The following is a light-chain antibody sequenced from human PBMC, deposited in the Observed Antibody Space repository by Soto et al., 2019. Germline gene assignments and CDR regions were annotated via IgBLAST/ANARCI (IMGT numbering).Light chain of an antibody. J-gene: IGLJ1*01. CDR2: TNN. CDR1: SSNIGSNT. CDR3: AAWDDSLNGYL. V-gene: IGLV1-44*01. Sequence: QSVLTQPPSASGTPGQRVTISCSGSSSNIGSNTVNWYQQLPGTAPRLLIYTNNQRPSGVPDRFSGSKSGTSASLAISGLQSEDVADYYCAAWDDSLNGYLFGTGTKLTVL.